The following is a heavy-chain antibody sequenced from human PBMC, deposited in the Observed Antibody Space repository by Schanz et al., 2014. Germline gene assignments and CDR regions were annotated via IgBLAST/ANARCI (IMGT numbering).Heavy chain of an antibody. D-gene: IGHD3-10*01. J-gene: IGHJ5*02. CDR1: GFSLDIFA. Sequence: EVHLLESGGGLVEPGGSLRLSCATSGFSLDIFAVSWVRQAPGKGLEWVSVIGVDGTTTYYADSVKGRFTISRDNSKNSLFLQMNSLRAEDTAVYYCARPALWFGDNCFDPWGQGTLVTVSS. V-gene: IGHV3-23*01. CDR2: IGVDGTTT. CDR3: ARPALWFGDNCFDP.